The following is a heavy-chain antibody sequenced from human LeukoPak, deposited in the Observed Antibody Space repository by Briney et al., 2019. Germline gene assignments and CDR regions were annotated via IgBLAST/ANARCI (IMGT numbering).Heavy chain of an antibody. Sequence: GGSLRLSCAASGFILDDYAMHWVRQAPGKGLEWVSGISWNSGSLAYADSVKGRFTISRDNAKNSLYLQMNSLRTEDTALYYCARGLGGDQGYFDLWGRGTLATVSS. CDR2: ISWNSGSL. CDR1: GFILDDYA. J-gene: IGHJ2*01. CDR3: ARGLGGDQGYFDL. D-gene: IGHD3-10*01. V-gene: IGHV3-9*01.